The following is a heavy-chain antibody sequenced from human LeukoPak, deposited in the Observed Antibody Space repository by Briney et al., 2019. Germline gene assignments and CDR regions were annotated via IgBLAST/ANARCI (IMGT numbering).Heavy chain of an antibody. J-gene: IGHJ4*02. D-gene: IGHD3-16*01. Sequence: GGSLRLSCAASGFTLSSYWMSWVRQAPGKGLEWVANIKQDGSEKYYVDSVKGRFTISRDSAKNSLYLQMNSLRAEYTAVYYCARDRGGGFDYWGQGTLVTVSS. CDR2: IKQDGSEK. V-gene: IGHV3-7*03. CDR3: ARDRGGGFDY. CDR1: GFTLSSYW.